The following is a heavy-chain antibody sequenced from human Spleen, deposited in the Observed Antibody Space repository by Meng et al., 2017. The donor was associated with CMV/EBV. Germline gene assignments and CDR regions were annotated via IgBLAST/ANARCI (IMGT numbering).Heavy chain of an antibody. V-gene: IGHV1-24*01. CDR2: FNPEQGET. D-gene: IGHD2/OR15-2a*01. J-gene: IGHJ4*02. CDR1: GYTFTSYG. CDR3: TTFLY. Sequence: ASVRVSCKASGYTFTSYGISWVRQAPGQGLEWMGGFNPEQGETIYAQRFQGRVTMTEDTSTDTAHMELSGLRSEDTALYFCTTFLYWGQGTLVTVSS.